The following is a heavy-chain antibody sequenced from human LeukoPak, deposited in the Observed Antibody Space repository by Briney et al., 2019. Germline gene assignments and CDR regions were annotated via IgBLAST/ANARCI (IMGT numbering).Heavy chain of an antibody. D-gene: IGHD3-10*01. Sequence: PSETLSLTCAVYGGSFSGYYWSWIRQPPGKGLEWIGEINHSGSTNYNPSLKSRVTISVDTSKNQFSLKLSSVTAADTAVYYCASRDYGSGGYYKAKDLQNWFDPWGQGTLVTVSS. V-gene: IGHV4-34*01. CDR3: ASRDYGSGGYYKAKDLQNWFDP. J-gene: IGHJ5*02. CDR2: INHSGST. CDR1: GGSFSGYY.